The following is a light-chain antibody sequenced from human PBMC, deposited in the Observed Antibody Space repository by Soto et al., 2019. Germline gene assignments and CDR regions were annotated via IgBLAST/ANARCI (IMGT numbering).Light chain of an antibody. Sequence: QSALTQPAPVSGSPGQSITLSSTGTSSESGGYYYVSWYQQLPGKDPKIMIYDVNNRPSGVSNRFSGSKSGNTASLTFSGLQAEDEADYYCSSYTGTSTFVFGGGTKVTVL. CDR3: SSYTGTSTFV. J-gene: IGLJ1*01. CDR2: DVN. V-gene: IGLV2-14*01. CDR1: SSESGGYYY.